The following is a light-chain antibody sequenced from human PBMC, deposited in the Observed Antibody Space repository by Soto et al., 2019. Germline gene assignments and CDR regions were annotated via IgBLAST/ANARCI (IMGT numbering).Light chain of an antibody. CDR1: QSINSNY. CDR3: QQYGSLSPLT. CDR2: DAS. J-gene: IGKJ4*01. Sequence: EIVLTQSPATLSLSPGETATLSCGASQSINSNYLAWYQQKPGLAPRLLIHDASSRAIGIPDRFSGSGSGTDFTLTISRLEPEDFAVYYCQQYGSLSPLTFGGGTKVDI. V-gene: IGKV3D-20*01.